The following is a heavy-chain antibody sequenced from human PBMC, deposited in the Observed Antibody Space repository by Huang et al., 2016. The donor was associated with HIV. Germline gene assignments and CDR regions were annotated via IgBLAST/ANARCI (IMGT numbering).Heavy chain of an antibody. CDR3: ARGGLLWFGELST. CDR2: MNPNSGDT. Sequence: QVPLVQSGAEVKKPGASVKVSCKASGYTFTNYDINWVRKATGQGLEWMGWMNPNSGDTGFAQKFQGRVTMTRNTSISTAYMELSSLRSEDTAVYYCARGGLLWFGELSTWGQGTLVTVSS. D-gene: IGHD3-10*01. CDR1: GYTFTNYD. J-gene: IGHJ5*02. V-gene: IGHV1-8*01.